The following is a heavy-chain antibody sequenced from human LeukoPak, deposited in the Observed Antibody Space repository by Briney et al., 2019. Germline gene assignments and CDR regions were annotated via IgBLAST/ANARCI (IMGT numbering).Heavy chain of an antibody. Sequence: SETLSLTCTVSGGSISSSSYYWGWIRQPPGKGLEWIGSIYYSGSTYYNPSLKSRVTISVDTSKNQFSLKLSSVTAADTAVYYCARVGKWEPNFDYWGQGTLVTVSS. CDR1: GGSISSSSYY. CDR3: ARVGKWEPNFDY. V-gene: IGHV4-39*07. J-gene: IGHJ4*02. CDR2: IYYSGST. D-gene: IGHD1-26*01.